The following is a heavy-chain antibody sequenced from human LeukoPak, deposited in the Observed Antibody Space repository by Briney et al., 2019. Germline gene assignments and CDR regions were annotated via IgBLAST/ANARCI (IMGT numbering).Heavy chain of an antibody. D-gene: IGHD3-10*01. Sequence: GGSPRLPCAASGFTFSSYGMSWVRQAPGKGLEWVSSVSGDSGSTYYADSVKGRFTISRDNSKNTLYLQMNSLRADDTAAYYCAKRGGLDYYFYYMDVWGKGTTVTVSS. J-gene: IGHJ6*03. CDR2: VSGDSGST. CDR1: GFTFSSYG. CDR3: AKRGGLDYYFYYMDV. V-gene: IGHV3-23*01.